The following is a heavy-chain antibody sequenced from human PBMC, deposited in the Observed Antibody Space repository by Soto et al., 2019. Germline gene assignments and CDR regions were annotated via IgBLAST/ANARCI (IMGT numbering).Heavy chain of an antibody. CDR1: GFTFSDYN. V-gene: IGHV3-21*01. CDR3: ATQGIYCSGGSCYSVVDY. Sequence: PGGSLRLSCAASGFTFSDYNLNWVRQAPGKGLEWVSSIRGSENYIYYADTVKGRFSISRDNAKKSLYLQMSSLRADDTAVYYFATQGIYCSGGSCYSVVDYWDQGTLVTVSS. J-gene: IGHJ4*02. CDR2: IRGSENYI. D-gene: IGHD2-15*01.